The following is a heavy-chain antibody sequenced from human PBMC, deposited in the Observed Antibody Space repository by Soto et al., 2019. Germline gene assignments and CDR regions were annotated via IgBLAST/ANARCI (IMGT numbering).Heavy chain of an antibody. V-gene: IGHV1-69*04. CDR2: IIPILGIA. D-gene: IGHD1-7*01. CDR3: ARDTGGGNYIWFDL. J-gene: IGHJ5*02. CDR1: GGTFSSYT. Sequence: ASVKVSCKASGGTFSSYTISWVRQAPGQGLEWMGRIIPILGIANYAQKFQGRVTITADKSTSTAYMELSSLRSEDTAVYYCARDTGGGNYIWFDLWGQGTLVTVSS.